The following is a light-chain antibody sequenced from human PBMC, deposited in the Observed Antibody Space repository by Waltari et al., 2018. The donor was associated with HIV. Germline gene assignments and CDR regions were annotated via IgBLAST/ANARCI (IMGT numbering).Light chain of an antibody. CDR3: QQYNNWPRLT. CDR1: QSVSSN. V-gene: IGKV3-15*01. Sequence: EIVMTQSPATLSVSPGERATLSCRASQSVSSNLAWYQQKPGQAPRLLLYGASTSATGIPARFSGSESGTEFTLTISSLHSEDFAVYYCQQYNNWPRLTFGGGTKVEIK. J-gene: IGKJ4*01. CDR2: GAS.